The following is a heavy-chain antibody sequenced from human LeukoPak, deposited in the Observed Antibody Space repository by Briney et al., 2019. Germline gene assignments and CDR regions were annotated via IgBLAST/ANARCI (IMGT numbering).Heavy chain of an antibody. J-gene: IGHJ4*02. CDR3: ASRGGRGASYFDY. Sequence: SETLSLTCAVYGGSFSGYYWSWLRQPPGKGREWDGEINHSGSNNYNTSLKSGVTISVDTSKNQFTLKVSSVPAADTAVYYCASRGGRGASYFDYWGQGTLVTVSS. V-gene: IGHV4-34*01. CDR2: INHSGSN. CDR1: GGSFSGYY. D-gene: IGHD3-16*01.